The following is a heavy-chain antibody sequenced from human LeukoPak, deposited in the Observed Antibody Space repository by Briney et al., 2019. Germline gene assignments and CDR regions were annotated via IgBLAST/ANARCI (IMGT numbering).Heavy chain of an antibody. Sequence: GGSLRLSCAASGFTFSTYWIHWVRQAPGKGLVWVSRINSDGSSTSYADSVKGRFTISRDNAKNTLYLQMNSLRAEDTAVYYCARESSVGAHRAFDYWGQGTLVTVSS. D-gene: IGHD1-26*01. V-gene: IGHV3-74*01. CDR2: INSDGSST. CDR3: ARESSVGAHRAFDY. J-gene: IGHJ4*02. CDR1: GFTFSTYW.